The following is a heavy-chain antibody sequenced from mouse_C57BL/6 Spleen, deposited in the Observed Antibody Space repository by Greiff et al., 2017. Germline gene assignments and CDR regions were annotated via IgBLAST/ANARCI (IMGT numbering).Heavy chain of an antibody. CDR3: ARVSNYFGYAMDY. CDR1: GYTFTNYW. Sequence: VKLVESGAELVRPGTSVKMSCKASGYTFTNYWIGWAKQRPGHGLEWIGDIYPGGGYTNYNEKFKGKATLTADKSSSTAYMQFSSLTSEDSAIYYCARVSNYFGYAMDYWGQGTSVTVSS. J-gene: IGHJ4*01. D-gene: IGHD2-5*01. CDR2: IYPGGGYT. V-gene: IGHV1-63*01.